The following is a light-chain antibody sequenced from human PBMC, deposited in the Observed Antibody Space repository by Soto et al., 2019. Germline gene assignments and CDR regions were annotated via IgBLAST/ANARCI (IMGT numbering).Light chain of an antibody. CDR3: QQLDSDPIT. J-gene: IGKJ5*01. Sequence: DIQLTQSPSFLSASVGDRVTITCRASQGISSFLAWYQEKPGEAPKLLIYDASTLQSGVPSSFSGSGSETEFTLTISSLQPEDFATYYCQQLDSDPITFGQGTRLQ. V-gene: IGKV1-9*01. CDR1: QGISSF. CDR2: DAS.